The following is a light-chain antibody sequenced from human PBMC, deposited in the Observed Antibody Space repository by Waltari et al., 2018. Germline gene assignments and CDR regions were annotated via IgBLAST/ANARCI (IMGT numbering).Light chain of an antibody. CDR1: KLGDKY. CDR3: QAWDSSTYG. V-gene: IGLV3-1*01. CDR2: HDS. Sequence: SYELTQPPSVSVSPGPTASITCSGDKLGDKYACWYQQKPGQSAVLVIYHDSKPPSGSPERVSGRSSGNTATLTIGGTQAMDEADYYCQAWDSSTYGFGTGTKVTVL. J-gene: IGLJ1*01.